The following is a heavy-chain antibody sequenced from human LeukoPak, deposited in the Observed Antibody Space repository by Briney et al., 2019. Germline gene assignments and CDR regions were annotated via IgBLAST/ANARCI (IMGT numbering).Heavy chain of an antibody. J-gene: IGHJ4*02. V-gene: IGHV3-11*01. Sequence: GGSLRLSCAASGFTVSDYYMSWIRQAPGKGLEWVSFISSSGTTINYADSVKGRFTISRDNAKNSLYLQMNSLRAEDTAVYYCAKDSGWYFDYWGQGTLVTVSS. CDR3: AKDSGWYFDY. D-gene: IGHD6-19*01. CDR1: GFTVSDYY. CDR2: ISSSGTTI.